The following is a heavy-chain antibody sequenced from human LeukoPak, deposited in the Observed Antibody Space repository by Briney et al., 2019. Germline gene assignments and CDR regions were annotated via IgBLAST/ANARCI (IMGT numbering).Heavy chain of an antibody. CDR2: ISSRGSTI. Sequence: GGSLRLSCGASGFTFSSYEMNWVRQAPGKGLEWVSYISSRGSTIYYADSVKGRFTISRDNAKNSLYLQMNSLRAEDTAVYYCAREGEEYCSSTSCYRNYMDVWGKGTTVTVSS. V-gene: IGHV3-48*03. D-gene: IGHD2-2*02. CDR3: AREGEEYCSSTSCYRNYMDV. J-gene: IGHJ6*03. CDR1: GFTFSSYE.